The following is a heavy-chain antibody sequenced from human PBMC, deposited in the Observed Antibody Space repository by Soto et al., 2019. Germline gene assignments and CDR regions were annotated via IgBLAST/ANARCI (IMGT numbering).Heavy chain of an antibody. CDR1: GFSFNEAW. J-gene: IGHJ6*02. Sequence: EVQLVESAGGLVKPGGSLRLSCVASGFSFNEAWMNWVRQAPGEGLEGVGRIKTSAGGGATDYAAPVQGRFTISRDDSKNALYLHMNSLRTDDRVIYYCITGSVGGIWGQGTTVTVSS. V-gene: IGHV3-15*07. CDR3: ITGSVGGI. CDR2: IKTSAGGGAT. D-gene: IGHD2-15*01.